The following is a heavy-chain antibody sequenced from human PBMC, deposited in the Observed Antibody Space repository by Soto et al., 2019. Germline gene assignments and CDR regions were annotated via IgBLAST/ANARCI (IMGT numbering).Heavy chain of an antibody. J-gene: IGHJ5*02. CDR1: GYSFTSNW. V-gene: IGHV5-51*01. Sequence: PGESLKISCKGYGYSFTSNWIGWVRQMPGKGLEWMGIIHPGDSGTRYSPSFRGQVTISADKSISTAYLQWTSLKASDTAMYYCAKWPVGASRNWFDPWGQGTLVTVSS. CDR3: AKWPVGASRNWFDP. D-gene: IGHD1-26*01. CDR2: IHPGDSGT.